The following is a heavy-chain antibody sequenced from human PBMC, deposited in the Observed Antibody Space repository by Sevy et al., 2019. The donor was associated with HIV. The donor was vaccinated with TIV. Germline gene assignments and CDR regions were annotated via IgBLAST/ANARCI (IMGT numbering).Heavy chain of an antibody. J-gene: IGHJ4*02. CDR3: AKDHAVTTEWVVFGS. CDR2: ISFDGASR. Sequence: GGSLRLSCAASGFTFSHYAMHWIRQAPGKGLEWVAAISFDGASRNYADFVRGRFTISRDDSKNSVYLHMRGLRSEDTAVYFCAKDHAVTTEWVVFGSWAQRTLVTISS. D-gene: IGHD4-17*01. CDR1: GFTFSHYA. V-gene: IGHV3-30*18.